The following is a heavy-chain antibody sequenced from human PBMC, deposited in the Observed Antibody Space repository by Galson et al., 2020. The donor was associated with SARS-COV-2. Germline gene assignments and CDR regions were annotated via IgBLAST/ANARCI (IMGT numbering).Heavy chain of an antibody. V-gene: IGHV1-2*02. CDR2: INPNSGGT. Sequence: ASVKVSCKASGYTFTGYYMHWVRQAPGQGLEWMGWINPNSGGTTYAQKFQGRVTMTRDTSTSTVYMELSSLRSEDTAVYYCARDSQGGNDYNYLLFWGQGTLVTVSS. CDR1: GYTFTGYY. J-gene: IGHJ4*02. D-gene: IGHD4-4*01. CDR3: ARDSQGGNDYNYLLF.